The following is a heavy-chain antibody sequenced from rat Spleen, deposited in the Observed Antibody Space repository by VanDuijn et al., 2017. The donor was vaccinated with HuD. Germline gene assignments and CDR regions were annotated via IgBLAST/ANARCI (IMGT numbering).Heavy chain of an antibody. CDR2: LSYDNYNT. Sequence: EVQLVESGGGLVQPGRSLKLSCAASGFTFSNYYMAWVRQAPAKGLEWVATLSYDNYNTYYRDSVKGRFTISRNNAKSTLYLQMDSLRSEDTATYYCARPNSPGITPFDYWGQGVMVTVSS. CDR3: ARPNSPGITPFDY. D-gene: IGHD1-4*01. J-gene: IGHJ2*01. CDR1: GFTFSNYY. V-gene: IGHV5-29*01.